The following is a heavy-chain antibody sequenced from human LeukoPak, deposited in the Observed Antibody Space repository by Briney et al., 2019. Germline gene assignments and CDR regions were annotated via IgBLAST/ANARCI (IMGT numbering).Heavy chain of an antibody. CDR2: IYYSGST. J-gene: IGHJ5*02. V-gene: IGHV4-31*03. D-gene: IGHD3-10*01. Sequence: SETLSLTCTVSGGSISSGGYYWSWIRQHPGKGLEWIGYIYYSGSTYYNPSLKSRVTTSVDTSKNQFSLKLSSVTAADTAVYYCAREFYMVRGVSSLFDPWGQGTLVTVSS. CDR1: GGSISSGGYY. CDR3: AREFYMVRGVSSLFDP.